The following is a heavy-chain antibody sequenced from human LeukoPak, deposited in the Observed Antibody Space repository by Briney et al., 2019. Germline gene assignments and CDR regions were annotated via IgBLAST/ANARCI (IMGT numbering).Heavy chain of an antibody. CDR1: GLTFSTCA. J-gene: IGHJ5*02. D-gene: IGHD2-8*01. CDR2: ISGNGDST. CDR3: AREVYAGNWFDP. V-gene: IGHV3-64*01. Sequence: GGSLRLSCAASGLTFSTCAMHWVRQAPGKGLEYVAAISGNGDSTYYANSVKGRFTISRDNSKNTLYLQMGSLRPEDMAVYYCAREVYAGNWFDPWGQGTLVTVSS.